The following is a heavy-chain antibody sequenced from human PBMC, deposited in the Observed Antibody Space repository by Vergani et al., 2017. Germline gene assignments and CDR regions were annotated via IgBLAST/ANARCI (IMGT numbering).Heavy chain of an antibody. CDR3: AKDSDDYVWGSYRIYGSFNY. CDR2: ISGSGVSA. J-gene: IGHJ4*02. CDR1: EFTFSNYA. V-gene: IGHV3-23*01. D-gene: IGHD3-16*02. Sequence: EVQLLESGGGLVQPGGSLRLTCAASEFTFSNYAMNWVRQAPGKGLEWVSGISGSGVSAYYTDSVKGRFTISRDNSKNMLFLQMNNLRTEDTAIYYCAKDSDDYVWGSYRIYGSFNYWGLGTLVTVSS.